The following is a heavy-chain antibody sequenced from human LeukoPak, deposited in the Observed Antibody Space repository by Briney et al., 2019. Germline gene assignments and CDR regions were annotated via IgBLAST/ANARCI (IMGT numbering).Heavy chain of an antibody. V-gene: IGHV6-1*01. CDR1: GDSVSSNSAA. Sequence: SQTLSLTCAISGDSVSSNSAAWYWIRQSPSRGLEWLGRTYYRSKWYNDYAVSVKSRITINPDTSKNQFSLQLNSVTPEDTAVYYCARDRSRWDSSSTYYFDYWGQGTLVTVSS. D-gene: IGHD6-6*01. CDR3: ARDRSRWDSSSTYYFDY. CDR2: TYYRSKWYN. J-gene: IGHJ4*02.